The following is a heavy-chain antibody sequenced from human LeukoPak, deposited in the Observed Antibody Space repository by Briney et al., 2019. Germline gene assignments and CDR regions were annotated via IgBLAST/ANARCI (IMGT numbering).Heavy chain of an antibody. CDR3: TRIFYYGTRGHYPDF. D-gene: IGHD3-10*01. Sequence: GGSLRLSCAASGFTVSNSYMSWVRQAPGKGLEWIGRSKNKDYAYSTVYAAPVKGRFTFSRDDPKNSLYLQMNSLTTEDTAVYYCTRIFYYGTRGHYPDFWGQGTLVTVSS. V-gene: IGHV3-72*01. CDR1: GFTVSNSY. J-gene: IGHJ4*02. CDR2: SKNKDYAYST.